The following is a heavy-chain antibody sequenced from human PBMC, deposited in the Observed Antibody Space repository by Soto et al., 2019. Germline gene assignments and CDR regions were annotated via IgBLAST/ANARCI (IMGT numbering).Heavy chain of an antibody. CDR2: IYYSGST. D-gene: IGHD3-3*01. Sequence: SETLSLTCTVSGGSISSSSYYWGWIRQPPGKGLEWIGSIYYSGSTYYNPSLKSRVTISVDTSKNQFSLKLSSVTAADTAVYYCASYRFLEWLTFDYWGQGTLVTVS. V-gene: IGHV4-39*01. CDR3: ASYRFLEWLTFDY. J-gene: IGHJ4*02. CDR1: GGSISSSSYY.